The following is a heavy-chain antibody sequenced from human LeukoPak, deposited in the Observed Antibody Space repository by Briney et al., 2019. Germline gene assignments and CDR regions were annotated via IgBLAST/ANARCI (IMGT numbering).Heavy chain of an antibody. CDR1: GFTFNSYA. CDR2: IFGSGGSP. CDR3: GKTTVGYSSGRYPGWPVDY. Sequence: GGSLRLSCAASGFTFNSYAMYWVRQAPRKGLEWISGIFGSGGSPHYADSVKGRFTISRDNSQNTVYLQLDSLRVEDTALYYCGKTTVGYSSGRYPGWPVDYWGQGALVTVPS. J-gene: IGHJ4*02. D-gene: IGHD2-15*01. V-gene: IGHV3-23*01.